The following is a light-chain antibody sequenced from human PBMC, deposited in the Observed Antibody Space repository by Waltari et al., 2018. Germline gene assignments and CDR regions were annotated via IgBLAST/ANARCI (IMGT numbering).Light chain of an antibody. J-gene: IGKJ1*01. CDR3: QQYYAAPWT. V-gene: IGKV4-1*01. CDR1: PSVLYSSNNKSY. Sequence: DIVMTQSPDSLAVSLGERAPITCKSSPSVLYSSNNKSYLSWFQQKPGQPPKLLFYWASTRESGVPDRFSGSGSGTDFTLTISSLQAEDVAVYYCQQYYAAPWTFGQGTMVEIK. CDR2: WAS.